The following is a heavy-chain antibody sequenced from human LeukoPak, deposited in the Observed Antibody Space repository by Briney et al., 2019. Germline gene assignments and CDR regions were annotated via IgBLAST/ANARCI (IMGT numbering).Heavy chain of an antibody. J-gene: IGHJ4*02. CDR1: GGSISSSSYY. D-gene: IGHD2/OR15-2a*01. CDR3: ASLRNRSHRLGY. V-gene: IGHV4-39*07. CDR2: IYYSGST. Sequence: SETLSLTCTVSGGSISSSSYYWGWIRQPPGKGLEWIGSIYYSGSTYYNPSLKSRVTISVDTSKNQFSLKLSSVTAADTAVYYCASLRNRSHRLGYWGQGTLVTVSS.